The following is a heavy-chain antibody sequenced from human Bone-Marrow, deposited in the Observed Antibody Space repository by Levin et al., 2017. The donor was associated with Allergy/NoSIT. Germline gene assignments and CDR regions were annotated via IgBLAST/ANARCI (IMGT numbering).Heavy chain of an antibody. CDR1: GFTFSSYG. D-gene: IGHD3-10*01. CDR3: ARGHMVRGVIMDY. J-gene: IGHJ4*02. CDR2: IWYDGSNK. Sequence: PGGSLRLSCAASGFTFSSYGMHWVRQAPGKGLEWVAVIWYDGSNKYYADSVKGRFTISRDNSKNTLYLQMNSLRAEDTAVYYCARGHMVRGVIMDYWGQGTLVTVSS. V-gene: IGHV3-33*01.